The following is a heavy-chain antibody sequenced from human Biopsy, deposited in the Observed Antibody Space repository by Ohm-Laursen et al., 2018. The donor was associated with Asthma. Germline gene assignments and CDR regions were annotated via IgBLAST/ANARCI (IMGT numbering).Heavy chain of an antibody. D-gene: IGHD3-3*02. CDR1: GFTFGDYW. CDR3: ARTFHFWSPYHAGHYQL. J-gene: IGHJ1*01. CDR2: IKHDGSEN. Sequence: SLRLSCAAPGFTFGDYWMSWVRQVPGRGLEWVANIKHDGSENNHVDSLKGRFTISRDNAKNSLYLQMNSLRAEDTAVYYCARTFHFWSPYHAGHYQLWGQGTLVTVSS. V-gene: IGHV3-7*01.